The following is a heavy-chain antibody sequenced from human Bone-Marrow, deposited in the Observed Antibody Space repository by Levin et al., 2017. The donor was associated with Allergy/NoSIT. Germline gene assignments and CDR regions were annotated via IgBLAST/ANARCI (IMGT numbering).Heavy chain of an antibody. V-gene: IGHV3-66*01. CDR2: IHSGGST. CDR1: GFTVINHY. D-gene: IGHD1-7*01. Sequence: GESLKISCVASGFTVINHYMTWVRQAPGKGLEWVSVIHSGGSTYYADSVKGRFTISRDSSKNTLYLQMNSLRAEDTAVYYCARSYNWNYAGGQGTLVTVSS. CDR3: ARSYNWNYA. J-gene: IGHJ4*02.